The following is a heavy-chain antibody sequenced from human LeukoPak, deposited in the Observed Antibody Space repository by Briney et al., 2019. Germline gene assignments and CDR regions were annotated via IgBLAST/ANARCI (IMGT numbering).Heavy chain of an antibody. CDR2: IIPIFGTA. CDR1: GGTFSSYA. CDR3: ACSGSYAGGAFDI. Sequence: GASVKVSCKASGGTFSSYAISWVRQAPGQGLEWMGGIIPIFGTANYAQKFQGRVTITTDESTSTAYMELSSLRSEDTAVYYCACSGSYAGGAFDIWGQGTMVTVSS. J-gene: IGHJ3*02. D-gene: IGHD1-26*01. V-gene: IGHV1-69*05.